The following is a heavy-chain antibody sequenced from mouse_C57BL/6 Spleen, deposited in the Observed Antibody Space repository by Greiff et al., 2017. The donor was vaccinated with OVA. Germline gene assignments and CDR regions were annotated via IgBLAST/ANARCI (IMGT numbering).Heavy chain of an antibody. CDR3: ARWEFITTVVASYYFDY. CDR1: GYTFTSYW. CDR2: IDPSDSYT. D-gene: IGHD1-1*01. Sequence: QVQLQQSGAELVKPGASVKLSCKASGYTFTSYWMQWVKQRPGQGLEWIGEIDPSDSYTNYNQKFKGKATLTVDTSSSTAYMQLSSLTSEDSAVYYCARWEFITTVVASYYFDYWGQGTTLTVSS. J-gene: IGHJ2*01. V-gene: IGHV1-50*01.